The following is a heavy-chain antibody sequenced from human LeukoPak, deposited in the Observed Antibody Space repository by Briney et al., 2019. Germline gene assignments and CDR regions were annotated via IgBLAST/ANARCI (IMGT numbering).Heavy chain of an antibody. CDR2: INSDGSST. Sequence: PGGSLRLSCAGSGFTFTNYWMHWVRQAPGKGLVWVSGINSDGSSTNYADSVNGRFTISRDNSKNTLYLQMNSLRAEDTAVYYCAREYRGSRRSDAFDIWGQGTMVTVSS. CDR1: GFTFTNYW. J-gene: IGHJ3*02. CDR3: AREYRGSRRSDAFDI. V-gene: IGHV3-74*01. D-gene: IGHD3-10*01.